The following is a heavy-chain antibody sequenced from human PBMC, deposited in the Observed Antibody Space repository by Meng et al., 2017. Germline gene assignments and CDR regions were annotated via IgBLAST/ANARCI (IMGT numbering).Heavy chain of an antibody. Sequence: GGSLRLSCAASGFTFSGSVMHWVRQASGKGLEWVGRIKTKANSYATTYAASVEGSFTISRDDSKNTAYLQMNSLKSEDTAVYYCTSRRGLGADDAFDIWGQGTKVTVSS. CDR3: TSRRGLGADDAFDI. D-gene: IGHD1-26*01. V-gene: IGHV3-73*01. CDR1: GFTFSGSV. J-gene: IGHJ3*02. CDR2: IKTKANSYAT.